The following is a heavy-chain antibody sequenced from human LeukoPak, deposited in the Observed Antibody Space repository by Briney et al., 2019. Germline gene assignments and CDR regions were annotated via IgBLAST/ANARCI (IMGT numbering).Heavy chain of an antibody. CDR1: GGTFSSYA. CDR3: ARDPRYYFDY. CDR2: INPNSGGT. Sequence: GASVKVSCKASGGTFSSYAISWVRQAPGQGLEWMGWINPNSGGTNYAQKFQGRVTMTRDTSISTAYMELSRLGSDDTAVYYCARDPRYYFDYWGQGTLVTVSS. J-gene: IGHJ4*02. V-gene: IGHV1-2*02.